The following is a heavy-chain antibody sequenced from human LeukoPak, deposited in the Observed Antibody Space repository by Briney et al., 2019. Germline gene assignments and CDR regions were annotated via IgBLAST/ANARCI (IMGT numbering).Heavy chain of an antibody. D-gene: IGHD3-16*02. V-gene: IGHV7-4-1*01. J-gene: IGHJ4*02. CDR1: GYTFTSYG. Sequence: GASVKVSCKASGYTFTSYGISWVRQAPGQGLEWVGWINTNTGDPIYARGFKGRFVLSVDKSVNTAYLEIASLQTEDNAVYYCARSFRGVIGLLDYWGQGTLVTVSS. CDR3: ARSFRGVIGLLDY. CDR2: INTNTGDP.